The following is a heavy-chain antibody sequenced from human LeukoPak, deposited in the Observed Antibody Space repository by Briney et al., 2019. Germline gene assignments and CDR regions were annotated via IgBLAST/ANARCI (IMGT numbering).Heavy chain of an antibody. D-gene: IGHD3-22*01. J-gene: IGHJ3*02. CDR2: IFYSVST. V-gene: IGHV4-59*04. CDR3: ARLPYYYDISGYAFDI. CDR1: GGSISTYY. Sequence: SETLSLTCTVSGGSISTYYWSWIRQPPGKGLEWIGNIFYSVSTYYNPSLKSRVTISVDTSKNQFSLKLSSVTAADTAVYYCARLPYYYDISGYAFDIWGQGTMVTVSS.